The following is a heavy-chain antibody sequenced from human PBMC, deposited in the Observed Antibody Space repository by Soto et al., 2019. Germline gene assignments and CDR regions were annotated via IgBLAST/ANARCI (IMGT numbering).Heavy chain of an antibody. J-gene: IGHJ4*02. CDR2: IYYSGST. CDR3: ARLAAAGVDY. Sequence: SQTLSLTSTVAGGSIISYYWSWIRQPTRKGLEWIGYIYYSGSTTYNPHLKSRVTISVDTSKNQFAPKLSSVTAADTAVYYCARLAAAGVDYWGQGTLVTVSS. V-gene: IGHV4-59*01. D-gene: IGHD6-13*01. CDR1: GGSIISYY.